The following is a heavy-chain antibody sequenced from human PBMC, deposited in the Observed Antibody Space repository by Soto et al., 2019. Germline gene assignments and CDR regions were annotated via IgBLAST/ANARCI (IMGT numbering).Heavy chain of an antibody. Sequence: GGSLRLSCAASGFTVSSNYMSWVRQAPGKGLEWVSVIYSGGNTYYADSVKGRFTISRDNSKNTLYLQMNSLRAEDTAVYYCARERTARPYYYYCMDVWGQGTTVTVSS. V-gene: IGHV3-53*01. D-gene: IGHD6-6*01. J-gene: IGHJ6*02. CDR1: GFTVSSNY. CDR2: IYSGGNT. CDR3: ARERTARPYYYYCMDV.